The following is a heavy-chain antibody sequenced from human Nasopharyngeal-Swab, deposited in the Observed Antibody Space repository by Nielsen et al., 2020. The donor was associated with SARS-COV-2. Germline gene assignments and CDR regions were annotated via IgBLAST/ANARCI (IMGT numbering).Heavy chain of an antibody. CDR2: IRSKAYGGTT. CDR1: GFTFGDYA. D-gene: IGHD3-10*01. V-gene: IGHV3-49*04. J-gene: IGHJ5*02. Sequence: GESLKISCTASGFTFGDYAMSWVRQAPGKGLEWVGLIRSKAYGGTTEYAASVKGRFTISRDDSKSIAYLQMNSLKTEDTAVYYCTRAMVRGAPNWFDPWGQGTLVTVSS. CDR3: TRAMVRGAPNWFDP.